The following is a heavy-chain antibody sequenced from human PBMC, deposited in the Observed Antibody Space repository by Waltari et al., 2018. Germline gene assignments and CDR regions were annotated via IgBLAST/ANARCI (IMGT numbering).Heavy chain of an antibody. J-gene: IGHJ4*02. V-gene: IGHV4-34*01. CDR2: INHSGST. CDR1: GGSFSGYY. CDR3: ARGLFLAYGSGSYYFDY. D-gene: IGHD3-10*01. Sequence: QVQLQQWGAGLLKPSETLSLNCAVYGGSFSGYYWSWIRQPPGKGLEWIGEINHSGSTNYNPSLKSRVTISVDTSKNQFSLKLSSVTAADTAVYYCARGLFLAYGSGSYYFDYWGQGTLVTVSS.